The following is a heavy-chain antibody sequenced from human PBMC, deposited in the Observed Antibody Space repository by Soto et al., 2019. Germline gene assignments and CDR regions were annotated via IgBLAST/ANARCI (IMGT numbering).Heavy chain of an antibody. J-gene: IGHJ5*02. CDR1: GGSISSYY. V-gene: IGHV4-4*07. D-gene: IGHD3-10*01. Sequence: QVQLQESGPGLVKPSETLSLTCTVSGGSISSYYWSWIRQPDGKGLEWIGRIYTSGSTNYNPSLKIRVTISVDTSKNQFDLKLSSVTAADTAVYYCARALNYYGSGINWFDPWGQGTLVTVSS. CDR3: ARALNYYGSGINWFDP. CDR2: IYTSGST.